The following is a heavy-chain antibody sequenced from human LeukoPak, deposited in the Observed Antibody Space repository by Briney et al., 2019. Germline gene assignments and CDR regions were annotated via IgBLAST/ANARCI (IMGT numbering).Heavy chain of an antibody. D-gene: IGHD3-10*01. CDR2: IYYSGST. V-gene: IGHV4-39*01. Sequence: PSETLSLTCAVSGGSINSSSYYWGWIRQPPGKGLEWIGSIYYSGSTYYNPSLKSRLTTSVDTSRNQFSLKLRSVTAADTAVYYCARWSDYGSWPYWYFDLWGRGTLATVSS. CDR1: GGSINSSSYY. CDR3: ARWSDYGSWPYWYFDL. J-gene: IGHJ2*01.